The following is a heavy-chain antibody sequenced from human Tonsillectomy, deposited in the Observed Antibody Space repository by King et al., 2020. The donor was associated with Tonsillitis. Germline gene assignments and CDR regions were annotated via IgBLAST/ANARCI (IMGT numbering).Heavy chain of an antibody. J-gene: IGHJ4*02. CDR2: IKSNTDCGTT. V-gene: IGHV3-15*01. CDR1: GLTFSNTC. Sequence: VQLVESGGGFIRPGGSLRLSCAASGLTFSNTCLSWVRPAPVKGVDGVGRIKSNTDCGTTNYAGTVKGRFTISRDDSKNMLYLQMNSLKTEDTAVYYCTTDGLFEAWGQGTLVTVSS. D-gene: IGHD3-10*01. CDR3: TTDGLFEA.